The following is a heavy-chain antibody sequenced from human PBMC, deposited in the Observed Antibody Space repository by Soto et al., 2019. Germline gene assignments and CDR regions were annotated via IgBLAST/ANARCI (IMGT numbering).Heavy chain of an antibody. CDR3: AKDLRRGYGGYAGRDF. J-gene: IGHJ4*02. V-gene: IGHV3-23*01. CDR1: GFTFSNYA. CDR2: ITGSGGTS. Sequence: EVQLLESGGGLVQPGGSLRLSCAASGFTFSNYAMSWVRQAPGKGLEWVSTITGSGGTSYYGDSVKGRFTISRDNSKNTLYLRMNSLSDEDTAVYYCAKDLRRGYGGYAGRDFWGRGTLVTVSS. D-gene: IGHD5-12*01.